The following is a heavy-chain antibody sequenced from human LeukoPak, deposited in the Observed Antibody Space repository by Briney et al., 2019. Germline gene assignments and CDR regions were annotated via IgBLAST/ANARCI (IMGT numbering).Heavy chain of an antibody. V-gene: IGHV1-2*02. CDR1: GYTFTGYY. CDR2: INPNSGGT. D-gene: IGHD2-15*01. CDR3: ARDLAVVVAATRVIGRDYYGMDV. Sequence: GASVKVSCKASGYTFTGYYTHWVRQAPGQGLEWMGWINPNSGGTNYAQKFQGRVTMTRDTSISTAYMELSRLRSDDTAVYYCARDLAVVVAATRVIGRDYYGMDVWGQGTTVTVSS. J-gene: IGHJ6*02.